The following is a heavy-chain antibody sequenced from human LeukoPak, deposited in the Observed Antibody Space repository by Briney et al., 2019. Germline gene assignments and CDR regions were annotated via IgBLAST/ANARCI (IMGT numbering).Heavy chain of an antibody. CDR1: GGSITSGSYY. CDR3: ARAAPQWNNWFDP. J-gene: IGHJ5*02. Sequence: SQTLSLTCTVSGGSITSGSYYWSWIRQPAGKGLEWIGRIYTSGSTNYNPSLKSRITISVDTSKNQFSLKLTSVTAADTAVYYCARAAPQWNNWFDPWGQEPWSPSPQ. V-gene: IGHV4-61*02. CDR2: IYTSGST. D-gene: IGHD6-6*01.